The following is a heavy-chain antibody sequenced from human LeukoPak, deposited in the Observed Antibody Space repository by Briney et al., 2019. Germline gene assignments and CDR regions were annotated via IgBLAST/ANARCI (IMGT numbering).Heavy chain of an antibody. D-gene: IGHD5-12*01. Sequence: ASVKVSCKASGYTFTGYYMHWVRQAPGQGLEWMGWINPNSGGTNYAQKFQGRVTMTRDTSISTAYMELSRLRSDDTAVYYCARVPLVATGTGFDYWGQGTLVTVSS. CDR2: INPNSGGT. CDR1: GYTFTGYY. V-gene: IGHV1-2*02. J-gene: IGHJ4*02. CDR3: ARVPLVATGTGFDY.